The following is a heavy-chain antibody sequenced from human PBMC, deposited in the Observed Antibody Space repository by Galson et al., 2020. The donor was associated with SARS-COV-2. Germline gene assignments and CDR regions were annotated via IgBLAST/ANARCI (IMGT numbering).Heavy chain of an antibody. Sequence: GGSLRLSCAASGFNFSSYGMHWVRQAPGKGLEWVAVIWYDGSNKYYADSVKGRFTISRDNSKNTLYLQMNSLRAEDTAVYYCARESYDILTGVHFDYWGQGTLVTVSS. CDR3: ARESYDILTGVHFDY. J-gene: IGHJ4*02. D-gene: IGHD3-9*01. CDR2: IWYDGSNK. CDR1: GFNFSSYG. V-gene: IGHV3-33*01.